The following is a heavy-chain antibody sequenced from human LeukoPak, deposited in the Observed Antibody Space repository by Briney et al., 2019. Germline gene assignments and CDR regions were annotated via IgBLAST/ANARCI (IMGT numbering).Heavy chain of an antibody. D-gene: IGHD6-19*01. CDR1: GGTFSSYA. V-gene: IGHV1-69*04. Sequence: AASVKVSCKASGGTFSSYAISWVRQAPGQGLEWMGRIIPILGIANYAQKFQGRVTITADKSTSTAYMELSSLRSEDTAVYYCATDGSSGWYTYDAFDIWGQGTMVTVSS. CDR3: ATDGSSGWYTYDAFDI. J-gene: IGHJ3*02. CDR2: IIPILGIA.